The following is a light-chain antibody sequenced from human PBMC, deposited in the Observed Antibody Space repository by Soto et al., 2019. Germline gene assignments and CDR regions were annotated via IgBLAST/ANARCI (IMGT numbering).Light chain of an antibody. V-gene: IGKV3-20*01. CDR2: GAS. Sequence: EIVLTQSPGTLSLSPGERATLSCRASQTISNTFLAWYQQRPGEAPRLLIYGASGRAAGIPDMFSGSGSGTGFTLSISRLEPEDFAVYYCQQYGVSPTFGGGTKVDIK. CDR3: QQYGVSPT. J-gene: IGKJ4*01. CDR1: QTISNTF.